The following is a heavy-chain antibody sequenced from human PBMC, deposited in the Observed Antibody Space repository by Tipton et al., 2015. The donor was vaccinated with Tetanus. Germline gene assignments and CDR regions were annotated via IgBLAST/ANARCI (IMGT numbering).Heavy chain of an antibody. CDR3: ARSYGDTFLFRLDY. J-gene: IGHJ4*02. Sequence: TLSLTCTVSGGSINDYYWGWIRQPPGMGLEWIGHISHSGSASYNPSLKSRVTISLDTSKNQFSLTLGSVTAADTAVYYCARSYGDTFLFRLDYWGQGALVTVSS. D-gene: IGHD4-17*01. CDR2: ISHSGSA. V-gene: IGHV4-59*01. CDR1: GGSINDYY.